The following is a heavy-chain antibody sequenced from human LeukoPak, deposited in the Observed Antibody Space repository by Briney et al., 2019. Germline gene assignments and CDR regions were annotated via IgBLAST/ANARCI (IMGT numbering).Heavy chain of an antibody. D-gene: IGHD3-10*01. CDR1: GGSISSHY. Sequence: SETLSLTCTVSGGSISSHYWSWIRQPPGKGLEWIGYIYYSGSTNYNPSLKSRVTISVDTSKNQLSLKVNSVMAADTAVYYCARHGSGTYFDYWGQGTLVTVSS. CDR3: ARHGSGTYFDY. CDR2: IYYSGST. J-gene: IGHJ4*02. V-gene: IGHV4-59*08.